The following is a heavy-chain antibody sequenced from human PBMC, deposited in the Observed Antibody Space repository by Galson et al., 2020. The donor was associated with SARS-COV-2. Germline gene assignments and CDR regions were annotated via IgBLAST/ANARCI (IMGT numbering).Heavy chain of an antibody. Sequence: SQTLSLTCTVSGGSISSGGYYWSWIRQHPGKGLEWIGYIYYSGSTYYNPSLKSRVTISVDTSKNQFSLKLSSVTAADTAVYYCARYLMRSAYYYDSSGPYGMDVWGQGTTVTVSS. CDR2: IYYSGST. CDR3: ARYLMRSAYYYDSSGPYGMDV. J-gene: IGHJ6*02. D-gene: IGHD3-22*01. CDR1: GGSISSGGYY. V-gene: IGHV4-31*03.